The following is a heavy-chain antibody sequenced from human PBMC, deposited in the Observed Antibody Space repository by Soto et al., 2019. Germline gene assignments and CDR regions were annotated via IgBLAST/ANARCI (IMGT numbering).Heavy chain of an antibody. CDR2: IYWDDDK. CDR1: GFSLSSRGVG. V-gene: IGHV2-5*02. D-gene: IGHD1-20*01. CDR3: AHDLRGITGFEH. Sequence: QITLKESGPTLVKPTQTLTLTCTFSGFSLSSRGVGVGWIRQPPGKALEWLALIYWDDDKRYSPSLKSRLTITKDTSKNQVVLTMTNMDPVDTATYYCAHDLRGITGFEHWGQGTLVTVSS. J-gene: IGHJ4*02.